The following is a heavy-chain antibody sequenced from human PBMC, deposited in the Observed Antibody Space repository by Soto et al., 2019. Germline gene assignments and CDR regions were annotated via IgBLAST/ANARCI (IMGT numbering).Heavy chain of an antibody. CDR1: GYTLTELS. Sequence: ASVKVSCKVSGYTLTELSMHWVRQAPGKGLEWMGGFDPEDGETIYAQKFQGRVTMTEDTSTDTAYMELSSPRSEDTAVYYCATGLRYYYDSSGYYPVVGMDVWGQGTTVTVSS. CDR3: ATGLRYYYDSSGYYPVVGMDV. J-gene: IGHJ6*02. D-gene: IGHD3-22*01. V-gene: IGHV1-24*01. CDR2: FDPEDGET.